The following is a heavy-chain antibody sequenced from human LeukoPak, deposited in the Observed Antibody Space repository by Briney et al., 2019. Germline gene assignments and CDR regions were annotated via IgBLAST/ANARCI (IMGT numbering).Heavy chain of an antibody. CDR1: GFIFSNYW. Sequence: GGSLRLSCAASGFIFSNYWMGWVRQAPGRGLESLANIKTDGSEKYYVDSVKGRFSISRDNAKNSLYLQMNSLRAEDTAVYYCVSAVRGSSFAICGRGTKVTVSS. J-gene: IGHJ3*02. V-gene: IGHV3-7*03. D-gene: IGHD3-10*02. CDR2: IKTDGSEK. CDR3: VSAVRGSSFAI.